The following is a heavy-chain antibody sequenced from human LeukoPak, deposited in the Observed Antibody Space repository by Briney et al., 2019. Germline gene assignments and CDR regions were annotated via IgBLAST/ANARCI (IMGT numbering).Heavy chain of an antibody. Sequence: GGSLRLSGAASGFTFSGSAMHWVRQASGKGLEWVGRIRSKANSYATAYAASVKGRFTISRDDSKNTAYLQMNSLKTEDTAVYYCTRSGRYFDWLSNPFDYWGQGTLVTVSS. CDR3: TRSGRYFDWLSNPFDY. V-gene: IGHV3-73*01. D-gene: IGHD3-9*01. CDR1: GFTFSGSA. J-gene: IGHJ4*02. CDR2: IRSKANSYAT.